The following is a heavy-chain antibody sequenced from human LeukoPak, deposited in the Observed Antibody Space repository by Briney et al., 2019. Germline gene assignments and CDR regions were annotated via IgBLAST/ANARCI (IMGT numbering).Heavy chain of an antibody. D-gene: IGHD6-19*01. CDR1: GFTFSSYS. Sequence: PGGSLRLSCAASGFTFSSYSMNWVRQAPGKGLEWVSSISSSSSYIYYADSVKGRFIISRDNAKNSLYLQMNSLRAEDTAVYYCARGWLDAFDIWGQGTMVTVSS. V-gene: IGHV3-21*01. J-gene: IGHJ3*02. CDR3: ARGWLDAFDI. CDR2: ISSSSSYI.